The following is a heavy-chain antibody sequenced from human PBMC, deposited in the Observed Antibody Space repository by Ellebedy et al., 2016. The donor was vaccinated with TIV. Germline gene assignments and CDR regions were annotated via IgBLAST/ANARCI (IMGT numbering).Heavy chain of an antibody. D-gene: IGHD3-22*01. CDR1: GGSISSYY. J-gene: IGHJ4*02. CDR2: IYYTGST. CDR3: ARFRDSSGYYYFDY. V-gene: IGHV4-59*12. Sequence: SETLSLXCTVSGGSISSYYWSWIRQPPGKGLEWIGYIYYTGSTNYNPSLKSRVTISVDTSKNQFSLKLSSVTAADTAVYYCARFRDSSGYYYFDYWGQGTLVTVSS.